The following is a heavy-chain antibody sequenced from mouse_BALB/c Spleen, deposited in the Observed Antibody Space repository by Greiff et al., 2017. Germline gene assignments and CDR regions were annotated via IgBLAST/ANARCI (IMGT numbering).Heavy chain of an antibody. D-gene: IGHD1-2*01. V-gene: IGHV1S127*01. CDR3: TRATATRAMDY. CDR2: IDPSDSYT. J-gene: IGHJ4*01. CDR1: GYTFTSYW. Sequence: QVQLQQPGAELVKPGASVKMSCKASGYTFTSYWMHWVKQRPGQGLEWIGVIDPSDSYTSYNQKFKGKATLTVDTSSSTAYMQLSSLTSEDSAVYCCTRATATRAMDYWGQGTSVTVSS.